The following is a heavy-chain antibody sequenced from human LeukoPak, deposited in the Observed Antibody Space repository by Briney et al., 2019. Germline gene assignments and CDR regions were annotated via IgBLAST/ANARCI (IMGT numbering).Heavy chain of an antibody. CDR1: GGTFSSYA. J-gene: IGHJ3*02. V-gene: IGHV1-69*05. CDR2: IIPIFGTA. D-gene: IGHD2-21*02. Sequence: ASVKVSCKASGGTFSSYAISWVRQAPGQGLEWMGGIIPIFGTANYAQKFQGRVTITTDESTSTAYMELSSLRSEDTAVYYCARTQNVVVTAIYAFDIWGQGTMVTVPS. CDR3: ARTQNVVVTAIYAFDI.